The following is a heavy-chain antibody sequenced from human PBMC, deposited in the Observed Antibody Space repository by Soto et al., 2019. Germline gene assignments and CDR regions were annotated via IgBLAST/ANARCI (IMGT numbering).Heavy chain of an antibody. CDR1: GGTFSSYA. CDR2: VIPIFGTA. Sequence: QVQLVQSGAEVKKPGSSVKVSCKASGGTFSSYAISWVRQAPGQGLEWMGGVIPIFGTANYAQKFLGRDPITADESTSTAYMELSSLRSEDTAVYYCARGIRGPAAICNWFDPWGQGTLVTVSS. J-gene: IGHJ5*02. CDR3: ARGIRGPAAICNWFDP. V-gene: IGHV1-69*01. D-gene: IGHD2-2*01.